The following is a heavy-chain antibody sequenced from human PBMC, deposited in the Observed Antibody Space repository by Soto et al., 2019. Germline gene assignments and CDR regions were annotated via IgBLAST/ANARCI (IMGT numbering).Heavy chain of an antibody. CDR2: ILSSDEK. CDR3: ARMLAVNYYYYYVDV. D-gene: IGHD3-22*01. J-gene: IGHJ6*03. V-gene: IGHV2-26*01. Sequence: QVTLKESGPVLVKPTETLTLTCTVSGFSLKNARMGVSWIRQPPGKALEWLAQILSSDEKSYNTSLKGRVTLSKDTSKSQVVLTMTYVDPVDTATYFCARMLAVNYYYYYVDVWGEGTTVTVSS. CDR1: GFSLKNARMG.